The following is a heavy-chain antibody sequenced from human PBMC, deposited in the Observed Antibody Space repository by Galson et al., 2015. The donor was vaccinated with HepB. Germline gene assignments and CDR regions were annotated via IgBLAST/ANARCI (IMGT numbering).Heavy chain of an antibody. J-gene: IGHJ3*02. D-gene: IGHD3-22*01. CDR3: ARVVIGFDAFDI. V-gene: IGHV1-18*01. CDR1: GYTFTQYG. CDR2: ISANNGNT. Sequence: SVKVSCKASGYTFTQYGISWVRQAPGQGLEWMGWISANNGNTNYAQNLQGRVTMTTDTSTSTAYMELRSLRSDDTAVYYCARVVIGFDAFDIWGQGTMVTVSS.